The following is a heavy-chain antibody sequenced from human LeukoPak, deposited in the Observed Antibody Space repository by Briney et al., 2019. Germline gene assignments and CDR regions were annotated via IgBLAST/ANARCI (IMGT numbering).Heavy chain of an antibody. D-gene: IGHD2-2*01. Sequence: SETLSLTCTVSGGSISSSSYYWGWIRQPPGKGLEWIGEINHSGSTNYNPSLKSRVTISVDTSKNQFSLKLSSVTAADTAVYYCARLNTDIVVVPAALYYYYGMDVWGQGTTVTVSS. J-gene: IGHJ6*02. CDR2: INHSGST. V-gene: IGHV4-39*07. CDR3: ARLNTDIVVVPAALYYYYGMDV. CDR1: GGSISSSSYY.